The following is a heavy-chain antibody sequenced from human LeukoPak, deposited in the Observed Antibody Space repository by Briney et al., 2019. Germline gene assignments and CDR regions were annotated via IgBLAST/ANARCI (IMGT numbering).Heavy chain of an antibody. CDR2: IYTSGST. J-gene: IGHJ3*02. CDR3: ARDLLDYDFWSGSLLGAFDI. Sequence: PSETLSLTCTVSGGSISSYYWSWIRQPAGKGLEWIGRIYTSGSTNYNPSLKSRVTISVDKSKNQFSLKLSSVTAADTAVYYCARDLLDYDFWSGSLLGAFDIWGQGTMVTVSS. D-gene: IGHD3-3*01. CDR1: GGSISSYY. V-gene: IGHV4-4*07.